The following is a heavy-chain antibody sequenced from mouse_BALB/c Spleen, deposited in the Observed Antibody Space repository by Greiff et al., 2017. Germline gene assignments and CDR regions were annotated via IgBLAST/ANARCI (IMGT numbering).Heavy chain of an antibody. CDR2: ISSGSSTI. CDR1: GFTFSSFG. CDR3: ATYYGNYPFAY. V-gene: IGHV5-17*02. J-gene: IGHJ3*01. Sequence: EVKLMESGGGLVQPGGSRKLSCAASGFTFSSFGMHWVRQAPEKGLEWVAYISSGSSTIYYADTVKGRFTISRDNPKNTLFLQMTSLRSEDTAMYYCATYYGNYPFAYWGQGTLVTVSA. D-gene: IGHD2-10*01.